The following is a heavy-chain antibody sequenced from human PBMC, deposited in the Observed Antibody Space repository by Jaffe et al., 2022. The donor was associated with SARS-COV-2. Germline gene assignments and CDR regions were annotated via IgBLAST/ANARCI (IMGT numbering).Heavy chain of an antibody. Sequence: QVQLVQSGAEVKKPGASVKISCKASGYTFTRSYIHWVRQTPGQGLEWMGVIDPSGGSTSYIQNFQGRVTMTRDTSTSTVYMELSSLRSEDTAVYYCARDRLAVARFFDSWGQGTLVIVSS. J-gene: IGHJ4*02. D-gene: IGHD6-19*01. CDR1: GYTFTRSY. V-gene: IGHV1-46*01. CDR3: ARDRLAVARFFDS. CDR2: IDPSGGST.